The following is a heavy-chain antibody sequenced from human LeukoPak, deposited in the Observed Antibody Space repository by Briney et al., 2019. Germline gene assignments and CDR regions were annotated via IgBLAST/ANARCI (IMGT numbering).Heavy chain of an antibody. CDR1: GYSITSYW. D-gene: IGHD2-2*01. J-gene: IGHJ3*02. V-gene: IGHV5-51*01. CDR2: IYPGDSDS. Sequence: GESLKISCTGSGYSITSYWIGWVREMPGKRLEWMGIIYPGDSDSRNSPFFQGQVTISADKSKNTVYALRSSLNASDTAMYFCARHGPVPATAESLDIWGQGTMVSVSS. CDR3: ARHGPVPATAESLDI.